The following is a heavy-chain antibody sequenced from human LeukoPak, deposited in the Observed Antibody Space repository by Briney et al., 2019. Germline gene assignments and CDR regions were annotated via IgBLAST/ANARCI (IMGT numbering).Heavy chain of an antibody. CDR3: ARVRYDTWGYFDYWGQGYFDF. Sequence: PGGSLILSCAASGFTFGSYNMNWVRQAPGKGLEWVSSISSGSSYIYCADSLKGRFTISRDNAKNSLYLQMNSLRAEDTAVYYCARVRYDTWGYFDYWGQGYFDFWGQGTLVIVSS. CDR2: ISSGSSYI. J-gene: IGHJ4*02. V-gene: IGHV3-21*01. CDR1: GFTFGSYN. D-gene: IGHD3-9*01.